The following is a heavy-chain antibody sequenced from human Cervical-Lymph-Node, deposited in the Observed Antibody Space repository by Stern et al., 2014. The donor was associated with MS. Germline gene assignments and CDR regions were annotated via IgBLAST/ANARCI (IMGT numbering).Heavy chain of an antibody. V-gene: IGHV1-2*02. CDR1: GYTFTGYY. CDR3: AREPIPLINWFDP. J-gene: IGHJ5*02. D-gene: IGHD3-16*01. Sequence: VQLVQSGAEVKKPGASVKVSCKASGYTFTGYYMHWVRKAPGQGLEWMGWINPNSGGTNYAQKFQGRVPMTRYTSISTAYMELSRLRSDDTAVYYCAREPIPLINWFDPWGQGTLVTVSS. CDR2: INPNSGGT.